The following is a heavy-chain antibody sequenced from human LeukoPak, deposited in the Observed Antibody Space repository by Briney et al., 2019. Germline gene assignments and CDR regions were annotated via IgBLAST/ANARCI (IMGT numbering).Heavy chain of an antibody. J-gene: IGHJ3*02. CDR1: GYTFTDYY. D-gene: IGHD4-17*01. V-gene: IGHV1-2*02. Sequence: ASMTVSCKASGYTFTDYYMHWLRQAPGQGLEWMGWINPDNGGTNYPLKFEGRVTMTRDTSISTAYMELGRLRSDDTAAYYCARVFGAVHTVTNYDAFENWGQGTMVSVSS. CDR2: INPDNGGT. CDR3: ARVFGAVHTVTNYDAFEN.